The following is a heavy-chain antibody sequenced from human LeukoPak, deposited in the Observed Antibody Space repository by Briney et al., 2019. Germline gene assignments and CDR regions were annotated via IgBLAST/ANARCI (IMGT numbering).Heavy chain of an antibody. J-gene: IGHJ5*02. CDR3: ARGHIAAAALSGFDP. CDR2: IYYSGST. D-gene: IGHD6-13*01. Sequence: SETLSLTCTVSGGSISSSSYYWGWIRQPPGKGLEWIGSIYYSGSTYYNPSLKSRVTISVDTSKNQFSLKLSSVTAADTAVYYCARGHIAAAALSGFDPWGQGTLVTVSS. V-gene: IGHV4-39*01. CDR1: GGSISSSSYY.